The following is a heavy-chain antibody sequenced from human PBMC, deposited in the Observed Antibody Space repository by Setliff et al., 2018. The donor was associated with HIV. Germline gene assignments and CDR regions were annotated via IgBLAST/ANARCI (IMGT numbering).Heavy chain of an antibody. V-gene: IGHV4-39*01. CDR2: NHHSGST. CDR1: GPSASNTAYY. D-gene: IGHD2-15*01. Sequence: SETLSLTCTVSGPSASNTAYYWGWIRHPPGKGLEWIACNHHSGSTWYNPSLKSRVTISADMSQNQFSLKMFCVTAADTAVYYCARLSFGSGGGSIFDSGGQGT. CDR3: ARLSFGSGGGSIFDS. J-gene: IGHJ4*02.